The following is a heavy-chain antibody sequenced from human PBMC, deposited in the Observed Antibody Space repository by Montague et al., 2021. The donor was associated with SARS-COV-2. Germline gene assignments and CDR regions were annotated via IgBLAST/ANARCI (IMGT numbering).Heavy chain of an antibody. CDR2: ITHSGNI. D-gene: IGHD1-1*01. J-gene: IGHJ6*02. V-gene: IGHV4-34*01. CDR1: GGSFNDYY. CDR3: ARVSISYDPDDASYGMDV. Sequence: SETLSLTCAVYGGSFNDYYWTWVRQPPGKGLEWIGEITHSGNIKYNPSLQNRVTMSVDKSKNQFSLKLTSATAADTAVYYCARVSISYDPDDASYGMDVWGQGTTVTVSS.